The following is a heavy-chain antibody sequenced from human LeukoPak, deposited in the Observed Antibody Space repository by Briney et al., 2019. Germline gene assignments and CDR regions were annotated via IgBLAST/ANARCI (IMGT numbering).Heavy chain of an antibody. V-gene: IGHV3-48*04. Sequence: GGSLRLSCAASGFTFSSYWMSWVRQAPGKGLEWVSYITSVGNSIYYADSVRGRFTISRDNAKNSLYLQMNSLRAEDTAVYYCARGGYESDYWGQGTLVTVSS. J-gene: IGHJ4*02. D-gene: IGHD5-12*01. CDR2: ITSVGNSI. CDR1: GFTFSSYW. CDR3: ARGGYESDY.